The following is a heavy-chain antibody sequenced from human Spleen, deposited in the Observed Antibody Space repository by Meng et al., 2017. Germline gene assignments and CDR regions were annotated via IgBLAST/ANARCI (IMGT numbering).Heavy chain of an antibody. CDR3: ARGSAGDYYFDS. V-gene: IGHV4-4*07. CDR2: TYVGEST. CDR1: GDSISNYY. J-gene: IGHJ4*02. Sequence: SETLSLTCSVSGDSISNYYWNWLRQPAGKSLEWIGRTYVGESTDYNPSLRSRVTVSVDTSKNQISLRLASVTAADTAVYFCARGSAGDYYFDSWGQGTLVTVSS. D-gene: IGHD4-17*01.